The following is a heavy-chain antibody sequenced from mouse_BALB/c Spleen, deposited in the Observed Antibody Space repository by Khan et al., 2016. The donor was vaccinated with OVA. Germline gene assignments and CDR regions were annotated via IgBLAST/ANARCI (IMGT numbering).Heavy chain of an antibody. V-gene: IGHV3-2*02. CDR2: INYSGNT. CDR3: ARKDYYDYDPFPN. J-gene: IGHJ3*01. CDR1: GYSITSEYA. D-gene: IGHD2-4*01. Sequence: EVKLEESGPGLVKPSQSLSLTCTVTGYSITSEYAWNWIRQFPGNKLEWMGYINYSGNTRFNPSLKSRTSITRDTSKNQFFLQLNSVTTKDTATSYGARKDYYDYDPFPNWGQGTLVTVSA.